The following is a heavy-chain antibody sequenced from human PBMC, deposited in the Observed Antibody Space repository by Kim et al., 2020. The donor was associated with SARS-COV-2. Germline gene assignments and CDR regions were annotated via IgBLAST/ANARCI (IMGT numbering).Heavy chain of an antibody. CDR3: ARRGGYSYGVYYYYGMDV. CDR2: IYPGDSDT. V-gene: IGHV5-51*01. J-gene: IGHJ6*02. CDR1: GYSFTSYW. Sequence: GESLKISCKGSGYSFTSYWIGWVRQMPGKGLEWMGIIYPGDSDTRYSPSFQGQVTILADKSISTAYLQWSSLKASDTAMYYCARRGGYSYGVYYYYGMDVWGQGTTVTVSS. D-gene: IGHD5-18*01.